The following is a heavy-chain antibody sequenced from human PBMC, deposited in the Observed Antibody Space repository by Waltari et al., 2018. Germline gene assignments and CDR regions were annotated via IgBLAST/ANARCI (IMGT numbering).Heavy chain of an antibody. D-gene: IGHD3-22*01. CDR2: INSDGSTT. Sequence: EVQLVESGGGLVQPGGSLRLSCEGSGLTFSNSWVPWVRQAPGKGLEWLSRINSDGSTTNYADSVKGRFTISRDNAKNTLYLEMNSLRAEDTAVYYCARAGYYRFDYWGQGTLVTVSS. J-gene: IGHJ4*02. V-gene: IGHV3-74*01. CDR1: GLTFSNSW. CDR3: ARAGYYRFDY.